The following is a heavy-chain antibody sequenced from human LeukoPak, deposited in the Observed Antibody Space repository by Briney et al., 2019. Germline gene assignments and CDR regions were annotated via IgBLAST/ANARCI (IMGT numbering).Heavy chain of an antibody. J-gene: IGHJ6*02. CDR2: IKQDGSEK. D-gene: IGHD3-22*01. CDR3: ASNLNYYDSSGYFDYYGMDV. CDR1: GGTFSSYA. Sequence: ASVKVSCKASGGTFSSYAISWVRQAPGKGLEWVANIKQDGSEKYYVDSVKGRFTISRDNAKNSLYLQMNSLRAEDTAVYYCASNLNYYDSSGYFDYYGMDVWGQGTTVTVSS. V-gene: IGHV3-7*01.